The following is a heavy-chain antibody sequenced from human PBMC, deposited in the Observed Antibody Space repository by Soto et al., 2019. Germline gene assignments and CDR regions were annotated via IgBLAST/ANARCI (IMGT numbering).Heavy chain of an antibody. CDR2: ISSSRSYI. CDR3: ATSRWSHDSSGHYYYYGLDV. Sequence: GSLRLSCAASGFTFSSYNMNWVRQAPGKGLEWVSSISSSRSYIYYAESLKGRFTISRDNAKNSLYLQMNGLRAEDSAVYYCATSRWSHDSSGHYYYYGLDVWGQGTMVTVSS. J-gene: IGHJ6*02. V-gene: IGHV3-21*01. D-gene: IGHD3-22*01. CDR1: GFTFSSYN.